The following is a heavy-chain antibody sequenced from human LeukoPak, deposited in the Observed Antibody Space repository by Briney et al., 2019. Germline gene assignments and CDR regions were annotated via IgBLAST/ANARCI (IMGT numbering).Heavy chain of an antibody. CDR1: GVTFSGYA. CDR2: ISGSGGST. CDR3: AKDKAAAGTPAH. D-gene: IGHD6-13*01. Sequence: PGGSLRLSCAASGVTFSGYAMSWVRQAPGKGLEWVSAISGSGGSTYYADSVKGRFTISRDNSKNTLYLQMNSLRAEDTAVYYCAKDKAAAGTPAHWGQGTLVTVSS. J-gene: IGHJ4*02. V-gene: IGHV3-23*01.